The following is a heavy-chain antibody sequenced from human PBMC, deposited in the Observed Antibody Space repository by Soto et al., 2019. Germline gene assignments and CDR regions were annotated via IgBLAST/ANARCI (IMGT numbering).Heavy chain of an antibody. V-gene: IGHV3-21*01. D-gene: IGHD2-2*01. J-gene: IGHJ4*02. CDR1: GFTFSRYS. CDR3: ARDRYCSSTSCYEKFDY. Sequence: GGSLRLSCAASGFTFSRYSMNWVRQAPGKGLEWVSSISSSSSYIYYADSVKGRFTISRDNAKNSLYLQMNSLRAEDTAVYYCARDRYCSSTSCYEKFDYWGQGTLVTVSS. CDR2: ISSSSSYI.